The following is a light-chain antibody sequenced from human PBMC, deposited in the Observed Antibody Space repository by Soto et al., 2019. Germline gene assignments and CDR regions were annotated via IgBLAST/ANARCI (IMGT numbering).Light chain of an antibody. CDR2: RNN. V-gene: IGLV1-47*01. CDR1: SSNIGTNY. CDR3: AAWDDSLSVL. J-gene: IGLJ2*01. Sequence: QLVLTQPPSASGTPGQRVTISCSGSSSNIGTNYVYWYQHLPGTAPKLLIYRNNQRPSGVPDRFSGSKSGTSASLAISGLRSEDEADYYCAAWDDSLSVLFGGGTKLTVL.